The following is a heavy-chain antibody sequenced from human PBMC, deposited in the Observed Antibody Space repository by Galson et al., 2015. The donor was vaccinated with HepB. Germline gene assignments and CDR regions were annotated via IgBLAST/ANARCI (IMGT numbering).Heavy chain of an antibody. Sequence: SLRLSCAASGFTFSNAWMSWVRQAPGKGLEWVGRIKSKTDGGTTDYAAPVKGRFTISRDDSKNTLYLQMNSLKTEDTAVYYCTRDGARYYGSGSYYWGQGTLVTVSS. V-gene: IGHV3-15*01. CDR3: TRDGARYYGSGSYY. D-gene: IGHD3-10*01. J-gene: IGHJ4*02. CDR1: GFTFSNAW. CDR2: IKSKTDGGTT.